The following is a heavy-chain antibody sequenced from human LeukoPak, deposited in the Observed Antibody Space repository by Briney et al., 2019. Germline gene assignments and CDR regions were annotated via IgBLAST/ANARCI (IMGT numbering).Heavy chain of an antibody. D-gene: IGHD5-18*01. V-gene: IGHV4-39*01. CDR1: GGSISSSSYY. J-gene: IGHJ4*02. CDR2: IYYSGST. CDR3: AGLDTAMVTGTFDY. Sequence: PSETLSLTCTVSGGSISSSSYYWGWIRQPPGKGLEWIGSIYYSGSTYYNPSLKSRVTISVDTSKNQFSLKLSSVTAADTAVYYCAGLDTAMVTGTFDYWGQGTLVTVSS.